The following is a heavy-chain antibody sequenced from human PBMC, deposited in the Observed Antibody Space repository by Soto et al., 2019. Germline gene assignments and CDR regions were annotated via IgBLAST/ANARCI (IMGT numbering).Heavy chain of an antibody. CDR3: ARGDRYCSGGSCYSPLNWFDP. CDR1: VGSFSGYY. CDR2: INHSGST. V-gene: IGHV4-34*01. D-gene: IGHD2-15*01. J-gene: IGHJ5*02. Sequence: SETLSLTCAVYVGSFSGYYWSWVRQPPGKGLEWIGEINHSGSTNYNPSLKSRVTISVDTSKNQFSLKLSSVTAADTAVYYCARGDRYCSGGSCYSPLNWFDPWGQGTLVTVSS.